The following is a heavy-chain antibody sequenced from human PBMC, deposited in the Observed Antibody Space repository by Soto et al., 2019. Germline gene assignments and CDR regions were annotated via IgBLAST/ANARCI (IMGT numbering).Heavy chain of an antibody. V-gene: IGHV1-69*01. D-gene: IGHD7-27*01. CDR2: IIPIFGTA. CDR3: AREKITGDGGYYYYGMAV. Sequence: QVQLVQSGAEVKKPGSSVKVSCKASGGTFSSYAISWVRQAPGQGLEWMGGIIPIFGTANYSQKFQVRVTITADESSSTAYMELRSLRSEDTAVYYCAREKITGDGGYYYYGMAVWGPGTTVTVSS. CDR1: GGTFSSYA. J-gene: IGHJ6*02.